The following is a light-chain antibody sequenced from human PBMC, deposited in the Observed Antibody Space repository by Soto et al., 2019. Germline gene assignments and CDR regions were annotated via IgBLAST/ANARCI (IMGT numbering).Light chain of an antibody. CDR2: GAS. J-gene: IGKJ2*01. CDR3: QQSGSSFYT. Sequence: EIVLTQSPGTPSLSPGERATLSCRASQSVSSAYLAWYQQIPGQAPRLLIYGASSRATGIPDRFSGSGSGTDFTLTISVLEPEEFAVDYCQQSGSSFYTFGQGTKLEIK. V-gene: IGKV3-20*01. CDR1: QSVSSAY.